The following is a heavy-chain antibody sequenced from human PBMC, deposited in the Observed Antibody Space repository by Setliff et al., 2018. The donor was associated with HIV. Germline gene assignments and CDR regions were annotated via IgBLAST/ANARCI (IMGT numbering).Heavy chain of an antibody. CDR2: ISTYNGNT. CDR1: GYTFINYA. J-gene: IGHJ4*02. CDR3: ARGVPFDDSAYYPPDY. V-gene: IGHV1-18*01. Sequence: ASVKVSCKASGYTFINYAVTWVRQAPGQGLEWLGWISTYNGNTNYAQKFQCRVTITADESTTTAYMELSSLRSEDTAVYFCARGVPFDDSAYYPPDYWGQGTLVTVSS. D-gene: IGHD3-22*01.